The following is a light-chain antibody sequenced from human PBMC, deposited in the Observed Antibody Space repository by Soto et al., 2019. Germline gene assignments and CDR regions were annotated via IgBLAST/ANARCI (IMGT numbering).Light chain of an antibody. J-gene: IGKJ4*01. CDR1: QDITNY. CDR3: QHSQTVILT. CDR2: DAV. V-gene: IGKV1-33*01. Sequence: DIQMTQSPSSLSASLGDRLTITCRASQDITNYLNWYQQKPGKAPKLLIYDAVKLETGVPTRFSGSGSRTEFVLSIKGLQPEDVGTYYCQHSQTVILTFGGGTMVDIK.